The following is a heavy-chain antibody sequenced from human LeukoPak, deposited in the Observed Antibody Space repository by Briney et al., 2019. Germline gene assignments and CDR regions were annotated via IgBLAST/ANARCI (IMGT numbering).Heavy chain of an antibody. V-gene: IGHV3-23*01. CDR3: AKGSSDSRPYYFDY. D-gene: IGHD3-22*01. Sequence: PGGSLRLSCAASGFTFRSYVMIWVRQAPGKGMEWVSAISGTGDYTYFADSVKGRFTISRDNSKNTLYLQMNSLRVEDTAVYYCAKGSSDSRPYYFDYWGQGTLVTVSS. CDR2: ISGTGDYT. CDR1: GFTFRSYV. J-gene: IGHJ4*02.